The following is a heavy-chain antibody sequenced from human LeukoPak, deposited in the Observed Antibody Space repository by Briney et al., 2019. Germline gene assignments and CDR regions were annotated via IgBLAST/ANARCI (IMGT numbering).Heavy chain of an antibody. D-gene: IGHD2-2*02. V-gene: IGHV1-2*02. Sequence: GASVKVSCTASGYTFTGHFMHWVRQAPGQGLEWMGWIEPTSGGTHYGHKFQGRVTMTRDTSMSTAYMELSRLKADATAVYYCAREMGVVPTAIPTVASWGQGTLVTVSS. CDR1: GYTFTGHF. CDR3: AREMGVVPTAIPTVAS. J-gene: IGHJ4*02. CDR2: IEPTSGGT.